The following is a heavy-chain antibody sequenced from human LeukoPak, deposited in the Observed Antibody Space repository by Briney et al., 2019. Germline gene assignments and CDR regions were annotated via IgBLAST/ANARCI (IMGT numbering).Heavy chain of an antibody. V-gene: IGHV4-59*02. CDR3: ARGRSNYYGMDV. Sequence: SETLSLTCDVSDGSVSSYYWSWIRRPPGKGLEWIGYIYYNGNTNYSPSLKSRVTMSVDTSKNLFSLKVSSVTAADAAVYYCARGRSNYYGMDVWGQGTTVTVSS. J-gene: IGHJ6*02. CDR2: IYYNGNT. D-gene: IGHD1-26*01. CDR1: DGSVSSYY.